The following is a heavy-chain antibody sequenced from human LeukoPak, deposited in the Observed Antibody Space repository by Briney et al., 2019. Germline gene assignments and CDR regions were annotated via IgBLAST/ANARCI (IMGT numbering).Heavy chain of an antibody. V-gene: IGHV3-9*01. CDR3: AKAEARGYSYGFSGFDI. J-gene: IGHJ4*02. Sequence: PGRSLRLSCAASGLNFDKYAMHWVRHPQGKGLEWVSGMNGDSGNRGYADSVKGRFSISRDNAKNTLYLQMNSLRAEDAALYYCAKAEARGYSYGFSGFDIWGQGTLVTVSA. D-gene: IGHD5-18*01. CDR1: GLNFDKYA. CDR2: MNGDSGNR.